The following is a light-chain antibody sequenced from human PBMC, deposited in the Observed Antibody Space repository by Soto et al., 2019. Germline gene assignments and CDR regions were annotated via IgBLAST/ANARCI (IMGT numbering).Light chain of an antibody. CDR1: SSDVGGYNY. Sequence: QSVLTQPASVSGSPGQSITISCTGTSSDVGGYNYVSWYQQHPGKAPKLTIYGVTNRPSGVSNRFSGSKSGNTASLTISGLRAEDEADYYCSSYTTSTTLSVVFGGGTKVTVL. V-gene: IGLV2-14*01. CDR2: GVT. CDR3: SSYTTSTTLSVV. J-gene: IGLJ2*01.